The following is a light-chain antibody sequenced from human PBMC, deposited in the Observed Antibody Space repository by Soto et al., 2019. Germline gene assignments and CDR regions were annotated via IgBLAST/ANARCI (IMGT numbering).Light chain of an antibody. Sequence: QSALAQPASVSGSPGQSITISCTGTSSDVGAYNSVSWYQQHPHRAPQVIIYKGTQRPSGVSNRFSGSTSGNAASLTISALKDHDQDEYLSCSSATESTYVFGTGTKV. CDR1: SSDVGAYNS. V-gene: IGLV2-23*01. J-gene: IGLJ1*01. CDR3: CSSATESTYV. CDR2: KGT.